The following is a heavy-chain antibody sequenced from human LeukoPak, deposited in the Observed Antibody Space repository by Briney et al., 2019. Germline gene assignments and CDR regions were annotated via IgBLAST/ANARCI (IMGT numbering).Heavy chain of an antibody. Sequence: SETLSLTRTISGGSISSSSYYWGWIRQPPGKGLEWIGSIYYSGSTYYNPSLKSRVTISVDTSKNQFSLKLSSVTAADTAVYYCARESCSSTSCYNLDTASDYWGQGTLVTVSS. D-gene: IGHD2-2*02. J-gene: IGHJ4*02. CDR3: ARESCSSTSCYNLDTASDY. CDR1: GGSISSSSYY. V-gene: IGHV4-39*07. CDR2: IYYSGST.